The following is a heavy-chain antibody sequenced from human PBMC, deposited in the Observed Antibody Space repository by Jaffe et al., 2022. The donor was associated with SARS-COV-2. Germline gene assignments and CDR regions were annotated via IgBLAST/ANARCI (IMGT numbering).Heavy chain of an antibody. V-gene: IGHV1-69*01. J-gene: IGHJ4*02. D-gene: IGHD2-21*02. Sequence: QVQLVQSGAEVKKPGSSVKVSCKASGGTFSSYAISWVRQAPGQGLEWMGGIIPIFGTANYAQKFQGRVTITADESTSTAYMELSSLRSEDTAVYYCARDLAYCGGDCYSLFGYWGQGTLVTVSS. CDR3: ARDLAYCGGDCYSLFGY. CDR1: GGTFSSYA. CDR2: IIPIFGTA.